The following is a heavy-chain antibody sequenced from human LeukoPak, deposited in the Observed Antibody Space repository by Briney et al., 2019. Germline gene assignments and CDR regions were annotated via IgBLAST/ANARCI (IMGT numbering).Heavy chain of an antibody. CDR1: GFTFSSYG. CDR3: AIELHLGSGGNSDYYYGMDV. V-gene: IGHV3-23*01. D-gene: IGHD4-23*01. CDR2: ISGSGGST. J-gene: IGHJ6*02. Sequence: GGSLRLSCAASGFTFSSYGMSWVRQAPGKGLEWVSAISGSGGSTYYADSVKGRFTISRDNSKDTLYLQMNSLRAEDTAVYYCAIELHLGSGGNSDYYYGMDVWGQGTTVTVSS.